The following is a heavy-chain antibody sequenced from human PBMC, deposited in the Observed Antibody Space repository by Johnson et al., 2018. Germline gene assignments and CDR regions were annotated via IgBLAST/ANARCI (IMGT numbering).Heavy chain of an antibody. J-gene: IGHJ6*02. CDR2: ISSSSSYI. V-gene: IGHV3-21*01. CDR1: GFTFSSYS. Sequence: EVQLVESGGGLVKPGGSLRLSCAASGFTFSSYSMNWVRQAPGKGLEWVSSISSSSSYIYYADSVKGRFTISRDNATNSLYLQMNSLRDEDTAVYYCARDGSGSYFHCYDGMDVWGQGTTVTVSS. CDR3: ARDGSGSYFHCYDGMDV. D-gene: IGHD3-10*01.